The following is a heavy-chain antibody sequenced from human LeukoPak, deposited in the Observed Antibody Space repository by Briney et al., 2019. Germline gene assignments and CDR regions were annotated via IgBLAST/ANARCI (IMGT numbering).Heavy chain of an antibody. J-gene: IGHJ6*03. V-gene: IGHV3-9*01. CDR3: AKDAYGGATFFYYMDV. CDR2: ISWNSGNI. D-gene: IGHD2/OR15-2a*01. CDR1: GFTFDDYA. Sequence: AGGSLRLSCGGSGFTFDDYAMHWVRQTPGKGLEWASGISWNSGNIAYADFVGGRFTISRDNAKNSLSLQMNSLSDEDTAVYYCAKDAYGGATFFYYMDVWGKGTTDTVSS.